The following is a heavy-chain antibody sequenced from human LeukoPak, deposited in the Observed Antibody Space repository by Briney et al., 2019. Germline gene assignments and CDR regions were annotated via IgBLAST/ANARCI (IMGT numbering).Heavy chain of an antibody. CDR2: ISGSGYYS. J-gene: IGHJ4*02. CDR1: GFTFSSYA. D-gene: IGHD1-26*01. Sequence: GGSLRLSCAASGFTFSSYAMSWVRQAPGKGLEWVSVISGSGYYSYYAHSVKGRFTVSRDNSKTTLYLQMNSLRADDTAVYYGAKGGPSGSNYFDFWGQGTRVTVSS. V-gene: IGHV3-23*01. CDR3: AKGGPSGSNYFDF.